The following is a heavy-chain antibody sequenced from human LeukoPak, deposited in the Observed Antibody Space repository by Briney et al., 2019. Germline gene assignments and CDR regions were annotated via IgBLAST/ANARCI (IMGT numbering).Heavy chain of an antibody. CDR3: ARGRSGYYDFWSGRPYYYYYMDV. D-gene: IGHD3-3*01. V-gene: IGHV1-8*01. CDR2: MNPNSGNT. Sequence: ASVKVSCKASGYTFTSYDINWVRQATGQGLEWMGWMNPNSGNTGYAQKFQGRVTMTRNTSISTAYMELSSLRSEDTAVYYCARGRSGYYDFWSGRPYYYYYMDVWGKGTTVTVSS. CDR1: GYTFTSYD. J-gene: IGHJ6*03.